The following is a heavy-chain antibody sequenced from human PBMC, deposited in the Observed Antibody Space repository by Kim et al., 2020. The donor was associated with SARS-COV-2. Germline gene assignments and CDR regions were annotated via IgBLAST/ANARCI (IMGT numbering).Heavy chain of an antibody. D-gene: IGHD2-2*01. J-gene: IGHJ4*02. Sequence: GESLKISCKGSGYSFASHWIGWVRQMSGKGLEWMGIIYPGDSDSRYSPSFQGQVTISADKSISTAYLQWSSLKATDTAMYYCARLTGSSDYYLDYWGQGTLVTVSS. CDR2: IYPGDSDS. V-gene: IGHV5-51*01. CDR3: ARLTGSSDYYLDY. CDR1: GYSFASHW.